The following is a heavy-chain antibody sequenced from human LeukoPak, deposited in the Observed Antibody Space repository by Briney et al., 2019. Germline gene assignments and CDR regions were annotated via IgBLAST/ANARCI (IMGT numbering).Heavy chain of an antibody. CDR1: GGSISSGGYY. CDR3: ASHPLRSHSSGYSGDAFDI. J-gene: IGHJ3*02. D-gene: IGHD3-22*01. CDR2: IYYSGST. Sequence: PSETLSLTCTVSGGSISSGGYYWSWIRQHPGKGLEWIGYIYYSGSTYYNPSLKSRVTISVDTSKNQFSLKLSSVTAADTAVYYCASHPLRSHSSGYSGDAFDIWGQGTMVTVSS. V-gene: IGHV4-31*03.